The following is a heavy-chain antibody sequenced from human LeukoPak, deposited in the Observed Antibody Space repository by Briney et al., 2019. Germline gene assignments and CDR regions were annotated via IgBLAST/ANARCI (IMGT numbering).Heavy chain of an antibody. CDR2: IKEDGSEK. Sequence: GGSLRLSCAASGFTFSRYWMSWVRQAPGKGPEWVANIKEDGSEKSCVDSVKGRFTISRDNAKNSLYLQMNSLRAEDTAVYYCAKEGAYPIITYDSWGQGALVTVSS. CDR1: GFTFSRYW. CDR3: AKEGAYPIITYDS. V-gene: IGHV3-7*01. J-gene: IGHJ5*01. D-gene: IGHD3-10*01.